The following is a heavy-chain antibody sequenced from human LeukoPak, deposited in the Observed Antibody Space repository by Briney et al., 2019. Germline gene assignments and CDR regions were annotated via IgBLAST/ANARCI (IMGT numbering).Heavy chain of an antibody. D-gene: IGHD4-17*01. Sequence: TGGSLRLSCEASGFSFNTYAMNWVRQAPGKGLEWVSAISGNGVNTHYVDSLKGRFIISRDNSKNTVYLQMSSLIAGDTAVYYSARVQRDDFGDYGNDYWGQGTLVTVSS. V-gene: IGHV3-23*01. J-gene: IGHJ4*02. CDR1: GFSFNTYA. CDR2: ISGNGVNT. CDR3: ARVQRDDFGDYGNDY.